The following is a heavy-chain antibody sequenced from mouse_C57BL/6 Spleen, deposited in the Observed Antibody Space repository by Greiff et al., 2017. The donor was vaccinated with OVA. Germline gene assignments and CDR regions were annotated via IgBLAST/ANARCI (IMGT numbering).Heavy chain of an antibody. J-gene: IGHJ2*01. CDR2: IDPENGDT. Sequence: VQLQQSGAELVRPGASVKLSCTASGFNIKDDYMHWVKQRPEQGLEWIGWIDPENGDTEYASKFQGKATITANTSSNTASLQLSSLTSEDTAVYYCSYGNYDPYFDYWGQVTTLTVSS. D-gene: IGHD2-1*01. V-gene: IGHV14-4*01. CDR3: SYGNYDPYFDY. CDR1: GFNIKDDY.